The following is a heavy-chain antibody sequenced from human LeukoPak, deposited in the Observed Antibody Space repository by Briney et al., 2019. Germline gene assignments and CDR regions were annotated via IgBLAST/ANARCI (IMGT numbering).Heavy chain of an antibody. J-gene: IGHJ4*02. Sequence: ASVKVSCKASGGTFSSYAISWVRQAPGQGLEWMGGIIPIFGTANYAQKFQGRVTITADKSTSTAYMELSSLRSEDTAVYYCARAFRNEVVLDYWGQGTLVTVSS. D-gene: IGHD1-14*01. CDR3: ARAFRNEVVLDY. CDR1: GGTFSSYA. CDR2: IIPIFGTA. V-gene: IGHV1-69*06.